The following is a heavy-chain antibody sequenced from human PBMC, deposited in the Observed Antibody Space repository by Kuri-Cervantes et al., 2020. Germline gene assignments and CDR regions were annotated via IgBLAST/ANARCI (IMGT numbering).Heavy chain of an antibody. V-gene: IGHV1-8*02. CDR3: ARDSSGWENYYYYGMDV. CDR1: GYTFTGYY. CDR2: MNPNSGNT. Sequence: ASVKVSCKASGYTFTGYYMHWVRQAPGQGLEWMGWMNPNSGNTGYAQKFQGRVTMTRNTSISTAYMELSSLRSEDTAVYYCARDSSGWENYYYYGMDVWGQGTTVTVSS. J-gene: IGHJ6*02. D-gene: IGHD6-19*01.